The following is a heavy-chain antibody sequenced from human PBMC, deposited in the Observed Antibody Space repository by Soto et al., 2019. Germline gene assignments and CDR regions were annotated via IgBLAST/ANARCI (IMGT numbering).Heavy chain of an antibody. J-gene: IGHJ5*02. CDR3: ARDFRGYCSSTSFYRNGEHHWFQP. CDR2: IYDSGST. V-gene: IGHV4-61*01. Sequence: SETLSLTCTVSGGSISSGSYYWSWIRQPPGKRLEWIGYIYDSGSTTYSPPLKSRVSISIDTSKNQFSLKLSSVTAADTAVYYCARDFRGYCSSTSFYRNGEHHWFQPWCQGPLVTVSS. D-gene: IGHD2-2*02. CDR1: GGSISSGSYY.